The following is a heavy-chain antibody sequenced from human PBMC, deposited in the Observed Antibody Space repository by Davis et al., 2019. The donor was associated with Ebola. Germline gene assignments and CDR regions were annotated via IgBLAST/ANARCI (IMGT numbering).Heavy chain of an antibody. CDR2: ISAYNGNT. CDR1: GYTFTSYG. D-gene: IGHD2-2*01. Sequence: VSVKVSCKASGYTFTSYGISWVRQAPGQGLEWMGWISAYNGNTNYAQKLQGRVTMTTDTSTSTAYMELRSLRSDDTAVYYCAREAVVPDVGYFDLWGRGTLVTVSS. J-gene: IGHJ2*01. CDR3: AREAVVPDVGYFDL. V-gene: IGHV1-18*04.